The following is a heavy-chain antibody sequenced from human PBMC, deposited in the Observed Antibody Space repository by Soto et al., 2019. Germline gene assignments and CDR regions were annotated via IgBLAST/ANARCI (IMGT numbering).Heavy chain of an antibody. D-gene: IGHD4-4*01. CDR1: GFTFSSYW. J-gene: IGHJ4*02. CDR2: INSDGSST. V-gene: IGHV3-74*01. CDR3: AREAYSNYDY. Sequence: GESLKISCAASGFTFSSYWMHWVRQAPGKGLVWVTRINSDGSSTSYADSVKGRFTISRDNAKNTLYLQMNSLRAEDTAVYYCAREAYSNYDYWGQGTLVTVSS.